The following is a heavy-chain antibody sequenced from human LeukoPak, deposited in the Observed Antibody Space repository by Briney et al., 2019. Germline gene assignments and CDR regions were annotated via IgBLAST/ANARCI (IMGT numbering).Heavy chain of an antibody. CDR1: GFTFSSFV. J-gene: IGHJ4*02. D-gene: IGHD2-8*02. CDR2: ISGSGVYK. Sequence: PGGFLRLSCAASGFTFSSFVMSWVRQAPGKGLEWVSSISGSGVYKYYTDSVKGRFTISRDNSKNTLYVQMNSLRAEDTAVYYCAKVSCTGGTCSSFDYWGQGTLATVSS. CDR3: AKVSCTGGTCSSFDY. V-gene: IGHV3-23*01.